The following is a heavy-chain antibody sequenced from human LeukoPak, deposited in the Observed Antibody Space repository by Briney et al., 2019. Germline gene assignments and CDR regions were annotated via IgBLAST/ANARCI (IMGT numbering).Heavy chain of an antibody. J-gene: IGHJ4*02. Sequence: PSETLSLTCAVYGGSFSGYYWSWIRQPPGKGLEWIGEINHSGSTNYNPSLKSRVTISVDTSKNQFSLKLSSVTAADTAVYYCAYGSGSHYHFDYWGQGTLVTVSS. CDR1: GGSFSGYY. CDR3: AYGSGSHYHFDY. V-gene: IGHV4-34*01. D-gene: IGHD3-10*01. CDR2: INHSGST.